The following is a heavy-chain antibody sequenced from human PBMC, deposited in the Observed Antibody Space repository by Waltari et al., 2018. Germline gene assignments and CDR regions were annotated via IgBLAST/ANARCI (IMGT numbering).Heavy chain of an antibody. CDR3: GAMGGFDY. Sequence: QLQLQESGPGLVKPSETLSPTCTVSGGSISSSRYYWGWIRQPPGKGLAWIGSMYYSGSTYYNPSLKSRVTISGDTSKNQFSLKLNSVTAADTAVYYCGAMGGFDYWGQGTLVTVSS. D-gene: IGHD5-18*01. V-gene: IGHV4-39*01. J-gene: IGHJ4*02. CDR1: GGSISSSRYY. CDR2: MYYSGST.